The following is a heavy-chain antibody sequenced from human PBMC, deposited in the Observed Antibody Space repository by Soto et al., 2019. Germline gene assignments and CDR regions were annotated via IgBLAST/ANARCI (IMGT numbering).Heavy chain of an antibody. V-gene: IGHV4-30-4*01. CDR3: ASSGYSGYDLHYYGMDV. CDR2: IYYSGST. Sequence: PSETLSLTCTVSGGSISSGDYYWSWIRQPPGKGLEWIGYIYYSGSTYYNPSLKSRVTISVDTSKNQFSLKLSSVTAADTAVYYCASSGYSGYDLHYYGMDVWGQGTTVTVSS. J-gene: IGHJ6*02. D-gene: IGHD5-12*01. CDR1: GGSISSGDYY.